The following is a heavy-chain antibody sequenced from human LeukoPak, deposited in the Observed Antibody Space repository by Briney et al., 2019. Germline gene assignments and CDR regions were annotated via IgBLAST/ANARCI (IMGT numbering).Heavy chain of an antibody. CDR3: ARDHSGSQHWFDP. CDR1: GYTFSYYY. D-gene: IGHD1-26*01. V-gene: IGHV1-46*01. J-gene: IGHJ5*02. CDR2: FNPSGGIT. Sequence: ASVKVSCKASGYTFSYYYMHWVRQAPGQGLEWMGVFNPSGGITSYAQKFQGRVTMTRDTSTRTVYMELSSLRADDTALYCCARDHSGSQHWFDPWGQGTLVIVSS.